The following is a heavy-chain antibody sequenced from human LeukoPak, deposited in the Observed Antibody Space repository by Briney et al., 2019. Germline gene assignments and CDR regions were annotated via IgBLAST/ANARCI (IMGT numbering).Heavy chain of an antibody. CDR3: ARARTGFDL. V-gene: IGHV4-39*07. CDR2: IYYSGST. CDR1: GGSISSSSYY. Sequence: SETLSLTCTVSGGSISSSSYYWGWIRQPPGKGLEWIGSIYYSGSTYYNPSLKSRVTISVDTSKNQLSLKLSSVTAADSAVYYCARARTGFDLWGQGALVTVSS. D-gene: IGHD1-1*01. J-gene: IGHJ5*02.